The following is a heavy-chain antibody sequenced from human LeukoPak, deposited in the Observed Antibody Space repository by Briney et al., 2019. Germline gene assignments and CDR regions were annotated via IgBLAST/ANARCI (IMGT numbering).Heavy chain of an antibody. CDR1: GFTFSSYA. V-gene: IGHV3-23*01. J-gene: IGHJ4*02. Sequence: GGSLRLSCAASGFTFSSYAMSWVRQAPGKGLEWVSAIRGSGGSTYYADSVKGRFTISRDNSKNTLYLQMNSLRAEDTAVYYCAREWASYDRSGYYPFDHWGQGTLVTVSS. CDR2: IRGSGGST. CDR3: AREWASYDRSGYYPFDH. D-gene: IGHD3-22*01.